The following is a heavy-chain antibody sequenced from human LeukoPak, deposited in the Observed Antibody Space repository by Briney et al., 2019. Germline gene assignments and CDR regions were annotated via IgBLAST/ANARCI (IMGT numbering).Heavy chain of an antibody. CDR3: ARGLAILPYMDV. D-gene: IGHD2-15*01. J-gene: IGHJ6*03. CDR1: GGSISSHY. V-gene: IGHV4-59*11. Sequence: SETLSLTCTVSGGSISSHYWSWIRQPPGKGLEWIGYIYYSGSTNYNPSLKSRVTISVDTSKNQFSLKLSSVTAADTAVYYCARGLAILPYMDVWGQGTTVTVSS. CDR2: IYYSGST.